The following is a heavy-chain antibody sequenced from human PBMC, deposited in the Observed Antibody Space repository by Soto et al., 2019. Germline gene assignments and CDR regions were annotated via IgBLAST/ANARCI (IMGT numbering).Heavy chain of an antibody. CDR1: GFTFSSYD. Sequence: GGSLRLSCAASGFTFSSYDMHWVRQATGKGLEWVSAIGTAGDTYYPGSVKGRFTISRENAKNSLYLQMNSLRAEDTAVYYCARDSSSSGYGPLGGMDVWGQGTTVTVSS. J-gene: IGHJ6*02. CDR2: IGTAGDT. CDR3: ARDSSSSGYGPLGGMDV. D-gene: IGHD6-6*01. V-gene: IGHV3-13*01.